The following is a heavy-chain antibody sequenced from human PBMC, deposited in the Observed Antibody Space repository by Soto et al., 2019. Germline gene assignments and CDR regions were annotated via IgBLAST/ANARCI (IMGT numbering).Heavy chain of an antibody. D-gene: IGHD1-1*01. V-gene: IGHV3-15*01. Sequence: EVQVVESGGDLVEPGGSLRLSCETSGFMFSSAWMSWVRQAPGKGLEWVARIKSKKDGGARDYAAPVNGRFSISRDDSKSTVYLQMNSLRAEGTALYYCVEGWNDFWGQGTLVTVSS. CDR1: GFMFSSAW. J-gene: IGHJ4*02. CDR2: IKSKKDGGAR. CDR3: VEGWNDF.